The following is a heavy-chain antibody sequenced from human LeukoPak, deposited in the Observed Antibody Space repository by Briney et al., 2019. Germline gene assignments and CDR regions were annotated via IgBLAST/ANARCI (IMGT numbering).Heavy chain of an antibody. CDR3: ARGDSAPDY. CDR2: ISDSSYI. J-gene: IGHJ4*02. CDR1: GFTFSSYS. D-gene: IGHD1-26*01. Sequence: GGSLRLSCAASGFTFSSYSMNWVRQAPGKGLEWVSSISDSSYISYADSVKGRFTISRDNAKNSLYLQMNSLRAEDTAVYYCARGDSAPDYWGQGTLVTVSS. V-gene: IGHV3-21*01.